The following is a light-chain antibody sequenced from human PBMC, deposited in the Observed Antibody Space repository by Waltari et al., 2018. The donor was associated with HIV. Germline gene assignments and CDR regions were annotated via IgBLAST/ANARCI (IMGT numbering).Light chain of an antibody. CDR2: GTS. V-gene: IGLV1-40*01. CDR3: QSYDSSLSGKV. Sequence: QSVLTQPPSVSGAPGQRVTISCTGRSSNIGAGYDVHWYKQLTGTAPKLLINGTSNRPSGVPDRFSASKSGTSASLAITGLQAEDEADYYCQSYDSSLSGKVFGGGTKLTVL. CDR1: SSNIGAGYD. J-gene: IGLJ3*02.